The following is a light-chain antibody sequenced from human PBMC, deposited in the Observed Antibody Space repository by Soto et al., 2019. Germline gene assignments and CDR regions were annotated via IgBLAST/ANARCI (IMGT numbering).Light chain of an antibody. J-gene: IGKJ1*01. CDR2: KAS. CDR3: QQYNSYWT. Sequence: DIPMTQSSSTLSGSVGDRVTSTGRASQTISSWLAWYQQKPGKAPKLLIYKASSLESGLPSRFSGSGSGTEFTLTISSLQPDDFATYYCQQYNSYWTFGQGTKVDI. V-gene: IGKV1-5*03. CDR1: QTISSW.